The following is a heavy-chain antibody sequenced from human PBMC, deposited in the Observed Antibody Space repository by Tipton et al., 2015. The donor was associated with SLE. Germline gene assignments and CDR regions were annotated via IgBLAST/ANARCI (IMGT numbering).Heavy chain of an antibody. V-gene: IGHV3-21*01. Sequence: GSLRLSCAASGFTFSSYSMNWVRQAPGKGLEWVSSISTSSTYIHYADSVKGRFTISRDNAKNSLYLQMNSLRAEDTAVYYCARDGTVISGYDYWGQGTLVTVSS. J-gene: IGHJ4*02. CDR1: GFTFSSYS. CDR3: ARDGTVISGYDY. D-gene: IGHD4-23*01. CDR2: ISTSSTYI.